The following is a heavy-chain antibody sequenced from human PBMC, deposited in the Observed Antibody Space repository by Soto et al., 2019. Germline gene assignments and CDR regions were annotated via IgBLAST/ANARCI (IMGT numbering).Heavy chain of an antibody. D-gene: IGHD3-9*01. V-gene: IGHV4-61*01. CDR3: ARTTAVPNTLRSRYFFDF. CDR2: VYYSGTT. J-gene: IGHJ4*02. CDR1: GGSVNNKTYY. Sequence: PSETLSLTCSASGGSVNNKTYYWSWIRQPPGKRLEWIGYVYYSGTTNYNPSLKSRVTISIDMSKNQFSLRLSSVTAADTALYYCARTTAVPNTLRSRYFFDFWGQGTLVTVSS.